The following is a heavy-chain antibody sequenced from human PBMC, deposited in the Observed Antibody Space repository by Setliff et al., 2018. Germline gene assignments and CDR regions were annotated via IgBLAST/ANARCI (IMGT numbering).Heavy chain of an antibody. J-gene: IGHJ6*03. CDR3: TREASVDFWSGYPYYYYMDV. Sequence: PGGSLRLSCAASGFTFSNAWMSWVRQAPGKGLEWVGRIKSKTDGGTTDYAAPVKGRLTISRDDSKNTLYLQMTSLKTEDTAVYYCTREASVDFWSGYPYYYYMDVWGKGTTVTVS. CDR2: IKSKTDGGTT. CDR1: GFTFSNAW. V-gene: IGHV3-15*01. D-gene: IGHD3-3*01.